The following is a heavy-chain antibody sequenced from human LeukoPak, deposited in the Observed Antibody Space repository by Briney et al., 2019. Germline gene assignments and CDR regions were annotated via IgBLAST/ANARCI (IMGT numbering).Heavy chain of an antibody. CDR1: GGSINSGDYY. D-gene: IGHD1-26*01. V-gene: IGHV4-30-4*08. CDR3: ARDSGSYCFN. CDR2: IYYSGST. J-gene: IGHJ4*02. Sequence: SETLSLTCTVSGGSINSGDYYWSWIRQPPGKGLEWIGYIYYSGSTYYNPSLKSRVTISVDTSKNQFSLKLSSVTAADTAVYYCARDSGSYCFNWGQRTLVTVSS.